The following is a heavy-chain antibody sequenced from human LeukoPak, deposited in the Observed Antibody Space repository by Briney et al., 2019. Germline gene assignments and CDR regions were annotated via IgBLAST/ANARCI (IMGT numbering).Heavy chain of an antibody. V-gene: IGHV3-23*01. CDR1: GFTFGSYN. CDR2: IRSDGGST. Sequence: GGSLRLSCAASGFTFGSYNMKWVRQAPGKGLEWVSFIRSDGGSTLYADSVKGRFTISRDNSKNTLYAEMTSLRAEDTAVYYCATLASGYSSPFDYWGQGTLVTVSS. D-gene: IGHD6-13*01. CDR3: ATLASGYSSPFDY. J-gene: IGHJ4*02.